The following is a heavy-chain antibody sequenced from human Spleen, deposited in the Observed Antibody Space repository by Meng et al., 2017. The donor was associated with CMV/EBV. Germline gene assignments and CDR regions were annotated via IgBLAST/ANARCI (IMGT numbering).Heavy chain of an antibody. V-gene: IGHV1-2*02. CDR1: GYTFTGYY. CDR3: ARGALELRGGGYNWFDP. Sequence: QERGVQAGEEVQKPGASVKVSRTASGYTFTGYYMPWVRQAPGQGLEWMGWINPNSGGTNYAQKFQGRVIMTRDTSISTAYMELSRLRSDDTAVYYCARGALELRGGGYNWFDPWGQGTLVTVSS. J-gene: IGHJ5*02. D-gene: IGHD1-7*01. CDR2: INPNSGGT.